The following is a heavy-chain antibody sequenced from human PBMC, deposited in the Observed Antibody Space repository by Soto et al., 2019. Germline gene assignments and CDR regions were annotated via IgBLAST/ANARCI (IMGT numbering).Heavy chain of an antibody. CDR1: GFTFSSYS. V-gene: IGHV3-21*01. CDR3: ARDPSDCSSTSCWGYYALDV. CDR2: ISSSGTYI. Sequence: GGSLRLSCAASGFTFSSYSMNWVRQAPGKGLEWVSSISSSGTYIHYADSLKGRFTISRDNAKNSLYLQMISLRAEDTAVYYCARDPSDCSSTSCWGYYALDVWGQGTTVTVSS. J-gene: IGHJ6*02. D-gene: IGHD2-2*01.